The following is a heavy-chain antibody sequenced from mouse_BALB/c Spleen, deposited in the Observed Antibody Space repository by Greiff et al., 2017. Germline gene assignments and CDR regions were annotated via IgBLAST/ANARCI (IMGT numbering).Heavy chain of an antibody. CDR1: GFTFSSYA. V-gene: IGHV5-9-4*01. D-gene: IGHD2-4*01. J-gene: IGHJ3*01. CDR3: AREDDYEAWFAY. CDR2: ISSGGSYT. Sequence: EVMLMESGGGLVKPGGSLKLSCAASGFTFSSYAMSWVRQSPEKRLEWVAEISSGGSYTYYPDTVTGRFTISRDNAKNTLYLEMSSLRSEDTAMYYCAREDDYEAWFAYWGQGTLVTVSA.